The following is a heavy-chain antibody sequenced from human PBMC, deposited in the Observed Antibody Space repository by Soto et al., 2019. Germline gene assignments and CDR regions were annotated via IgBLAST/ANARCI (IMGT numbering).Heavy chain of an antibody. J-gene: IGHJ6*02. V-gene: IGHV5-10-1*01. Sequence: GESLKICFKGSGYSFTIYCIRWVLQMTGKGLEWMGRIDPSDSYTNYSPSLQGHVSISADKSISTAYLQWSSLKASDTAMYYCASSNSSSPYYYYGMDVWGQGTKVTVSS. CDR3: ASSNSSSPYYYYGMDV. D-gene: IGHD6-6*01. CDR2: IDPSDSYT. CDR1: GYSFTIYC.